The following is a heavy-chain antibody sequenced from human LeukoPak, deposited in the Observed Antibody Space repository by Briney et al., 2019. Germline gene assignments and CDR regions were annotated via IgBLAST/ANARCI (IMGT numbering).Heavy chain of an antibody. CDR2: ISGSGGST. V-gene: IGHV3-23*01. CDR1: GFTFSSYW. CDR3: ARGGSSWFLGPEYFQH. Sequence: PGGSLRLSCAASGFTFSSYWMHWVRQAPGKGLEWVSAISGSGGSTYYADSVKGRFTISRDNFKNTLYLQMNSLRAEDTAVYYCARGGSSWFLGPEYFQHWGQGTLVTVSS. J-gene: IGHJ1*01. D-gene: IGHD6-13*01.